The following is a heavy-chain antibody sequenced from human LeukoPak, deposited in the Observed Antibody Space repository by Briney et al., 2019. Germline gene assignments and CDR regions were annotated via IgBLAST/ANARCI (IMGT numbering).Heavy chain of an antibody. Sequence: ASVKVSCKTSGYTFTSYDINWVRQASGQGLEWMGWMNPNSGNTGSAQKFQGRVTLTRNTSITTAYMELSSLTSDDTAVYYCARAPPKSRFSGYSYGWGPTKGEYYFDYWGQGTLVTVSS. CDR1: GYTFTSYD. J-gene: IGHJ4*02. CDR3: ARAPPKSRFSGYSYGWGPTKGEYYFDY. CDR2: MNPNSGNT. V-gene: IGHV1-8*03. D-gene: IGHD5-18*01.